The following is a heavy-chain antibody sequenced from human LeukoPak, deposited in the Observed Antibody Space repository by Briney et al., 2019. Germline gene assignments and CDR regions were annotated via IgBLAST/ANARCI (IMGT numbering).Heavy chain of an antibody. V-gene: IGHV4-39*02. CDR1: GGSISSSSYY. CDR3: ARDPTRGDLSVY. Sequence: SETLSLTCTVSGGSISSSSYYWGWIRQPPGKGLEWIGSIYYSGSTYYNPSLKSRVTISVDTSKNQFSLKLSSVTAADTAVYYCARDPTRGDLSVYWGQGSLVTVSS. J-gene: IGHJ4*02. D-gene: IGHD5-12*01. CDR2: IYYSGST.